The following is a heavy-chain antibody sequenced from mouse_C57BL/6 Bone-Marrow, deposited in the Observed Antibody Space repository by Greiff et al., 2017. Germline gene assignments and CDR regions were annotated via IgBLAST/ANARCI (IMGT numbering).Heavy chain of an antibody. D-gene: IGHD3-1*01. CDR1: GYTFTDYY. Sequence: VQLQQSGPVLVKPGASVKMSCKASGYTFTDYYMNWVKQSPGKSLEWIGVINPYNGGISYNQKFKGQVPLTVDKSSSTAYMELNSLTSEDSAVYYCARRGYPYYFDYWGQGTTLTVSS. V-gene: IGHV1-19*01. CDR3: ARRGYPYYFDY. J-gene: IGHJ2*01. CDR2: INPYNGGI.